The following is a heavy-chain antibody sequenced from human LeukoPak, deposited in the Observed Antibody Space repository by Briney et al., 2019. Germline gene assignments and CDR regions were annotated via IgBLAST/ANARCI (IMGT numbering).Heavy chain of an antibody. J-gene: IGHJ5*02. CDR3: AKDISSGVAAAGTSWFDP. CDR1: GFTFDVYA. D-gene: IGHD6-13*01. CDR2: TSWNSGSI. Sequence: GGSLRLSCAASGFTFDVYAMLWVRQAPGRGVEWVSGTSWNSGSIRYADSVKGRFTFSRDNAKNSLYLHMNSLRAEDTALYYCAKDISSGVAAAGTSWFDPWGQGTLVTVSS. V-gene: IGHV3-9*01.